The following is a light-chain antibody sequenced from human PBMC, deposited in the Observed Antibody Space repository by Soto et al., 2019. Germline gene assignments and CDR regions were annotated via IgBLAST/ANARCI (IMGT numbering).Light chain of an antibody. CDR3: ALYLGGGSWV. V-gene: IGLV8-61*01. J-gene: IGLJ3*02. Sequence: QTVVTQEPSFSVSPGRTVTLTCGLSSGSVSTTYYPSWYQQTPGQAPRTLIYSTNTRSSGVPDRFSGSILGNKAALTITGAQADDESDYFCALYLGGGSWVFGGGTNLTVL. CDR2: STN. CDR1: SGSVSTTYY.